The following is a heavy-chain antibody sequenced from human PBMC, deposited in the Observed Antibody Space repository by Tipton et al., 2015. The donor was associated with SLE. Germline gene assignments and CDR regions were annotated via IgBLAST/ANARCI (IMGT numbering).Heavy chain of an antibody. CDR3: AREVDTMKDSDAFDM. V-gene: IGHV4-31*03. CDR1: GGSISKGGYY. Sequence: LRLSFTVSGGSISKGGYYWTGIRQPPGQGLEWMGYIYYTGNTYYKPSLKSRLTISLDTSKSQFSLMLSSVTAADTAVYYCAREVDTMKDSDAFDMWGQGTMVTVSS. CDR2: IYYTGNT. J-gene: IGHJ3*02. D-gene: IGHD3-22*01.